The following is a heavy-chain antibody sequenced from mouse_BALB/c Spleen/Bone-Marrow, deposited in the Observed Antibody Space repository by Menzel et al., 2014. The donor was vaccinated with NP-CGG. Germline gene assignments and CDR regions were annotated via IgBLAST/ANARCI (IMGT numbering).Heavy chain of an antibody. D-gene: IGHD3-3*01. Sequence: EVKVVESGGGLVQPGGSLKLSCAASGFTFSGYGMSWVRQTPDKGLELVATISGSGSSTYYPDSVKGRFTISRDNARSTLYLQMSSLKSEDTAMYYCARGRDWFDYWGQGTTLTVSS. V-gene: IGHV5-6-3*01. CDR1: GFTFSGYG. CDR3: ARGRDWFDY. J-gene: IGHJ2*01. CDR2: ISGSGSST.